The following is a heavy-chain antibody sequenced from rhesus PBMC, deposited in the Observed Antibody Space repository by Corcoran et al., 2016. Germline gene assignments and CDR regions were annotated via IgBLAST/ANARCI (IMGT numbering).Heavy chain of an antibody. CDR2: IYGSGGGT. CDR1: GGSISDDYY. J-gene: IGHJ4*01. Sequence: QVQLQESGPGLVKPSETLSLTCAVSGGSISDDYYWSWIRQPPGKGLEWIGYIYGSGGGTNYNPSLKNRVTNSIDTSKNQFSLKLSSVTAADTAVYYCARGEYSNYFDYWGQGVLVTVSS. CDR3: ARGEYSNYFDY. V-gene: IGHV4-106*01. D-gene: IGHD4-23*01.